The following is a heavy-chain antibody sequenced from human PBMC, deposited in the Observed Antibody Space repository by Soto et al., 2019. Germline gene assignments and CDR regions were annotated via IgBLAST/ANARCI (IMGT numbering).Heavy chain of an antibody. J-gene: IGHJ5*02. V-gene: IGHV1-8*01. CDR1: GYTFTSYD. D-gene: IGHD2-15*01. Sequence: GASVKVSCKASGYTFTSYDINWVRQATGQGLEWMGWMNPNSGNTGYAQKFQGRVTMTRNTSISTAYMELSSLRSEDTAVFYCAREYKCIRGLYCSGGSCYRRNWFDPWGQGTLVTVSS. CDR2: MNPNSGNT. CDR3: AREYKCIRGLYCSGGSCYRRNWFDP.